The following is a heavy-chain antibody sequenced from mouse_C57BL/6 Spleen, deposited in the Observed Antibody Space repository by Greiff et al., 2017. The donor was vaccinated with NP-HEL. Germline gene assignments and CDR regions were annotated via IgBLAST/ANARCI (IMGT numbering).Heavy chain of an antibody. Sequence: EVQLQQSGPELVKPGASVKISCKASGYSFTGYYMNWVKQSPEKSLEWIGEINPSTGGTTYNQKFKAKATLTVDKSSSTAYMQLKSLTSEDSAVYYCARGGQLRGYAMDYWGQGTSVTVSS. V-gene: IGHV1-42*01. CDR1: GYSFTGYY. J-gene: IGHJ4*01. CDR3: ARGGQLRGYAMDY. D-gene: IGHD3-2*02. CDR2: INPSTGGT.